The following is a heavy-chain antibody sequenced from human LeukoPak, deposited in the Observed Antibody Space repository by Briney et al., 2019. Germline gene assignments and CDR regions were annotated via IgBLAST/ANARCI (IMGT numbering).Heavy chain of an antibody. D-gene: IGHD6-6*01. Sequence: GGSLRLSCAASGFTFSSYSMNWVRQAPGKGLEWVSYISSRSSTIYYADSVKGRFTISRDNAKNSLYLQMNSLRAEDTAVYFCAKDKGSSPRGRFDNWGQGTPVTVSS. CDR2: ISSRSSTI. CDR3: AKDKGSSPRGRFDN. V-gene: IGHV3-48*01. J-gene: IGHJ4*02. CDR1: GFTFSSYS.